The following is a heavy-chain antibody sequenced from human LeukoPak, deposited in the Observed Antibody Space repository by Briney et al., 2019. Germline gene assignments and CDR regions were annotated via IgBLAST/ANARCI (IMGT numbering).Heavy chain of an antibody. CDR2: ISSSSSYI. Sequence: GASLRLSCAASGFTFSSYAMSWVRQAPGKGLEWVSSISSSSSYIYYADSVKGRFTISRDNAKNSLYLQMNSLRAEDTAVYYCARGGNSDYWGQGTLVTVSS. CDR3: ARGGNSDY. V-gene: IGHV3-21*01. J-gene: IGHJ4*02. CDR1: GFTFSSYA. D-gene: IGHD2-15*01.